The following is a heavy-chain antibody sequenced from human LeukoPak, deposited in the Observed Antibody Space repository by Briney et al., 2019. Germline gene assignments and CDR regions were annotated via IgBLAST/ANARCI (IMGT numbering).Heavy chain of an antibody. Sequence: ASVKVSCKASGYTFTSYGISWVRQAPGQGLEWMGWISAYNGNTNYAQKLQDRVTMTTDTSTSTAYMELRSLRSDDTAVYYCARDLGRSGSYENFDYWGQGTLVTVSS. CDR2: ISAYNGNT. J-gene: IGHJ4*02. D-gene: IGHD1-26*01. CDR3: ARDLGRSGSYENFDY. V-gene: IGHV1-18*01. CDR1: GYTFTSYG.